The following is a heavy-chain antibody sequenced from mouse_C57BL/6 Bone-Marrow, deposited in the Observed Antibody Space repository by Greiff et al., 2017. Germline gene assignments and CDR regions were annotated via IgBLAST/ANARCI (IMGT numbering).Heavy chain of an antibody. CDR2: IDPENGDT. Sequence: EVKLVESGAELVRPGASVKLSCTASGFNIKDDYMHWVKQRPEQGLEWIGWIDPENGDTEYASKFQGKATITADTSSNTAYLQLSSLTSEDTAVYYCTTSATVDYWGQGTTLTVSS. CDR3: TTSATVDY. J-gene: IGHJ2*01. V-gene: IGHV14-4*01. CDR1: GFNIKDDY. D-gene: IGHD1-1*01.